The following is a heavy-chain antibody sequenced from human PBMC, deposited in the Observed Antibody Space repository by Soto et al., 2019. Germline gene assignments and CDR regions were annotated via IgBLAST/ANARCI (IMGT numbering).Heavy chain of an antibody. D-gene: IGHD6-19*01. Sequence: GGSLRLSCAASGFTFSSYGMHWVRQAPGKGLEWVAVIWYDGSNKYYADSVKGRFTISRDNSKNTLYLQMNSLRAEDTAVYYCAREREQWLVPTDYWGQGTLVTVSS. CDR3: AREREQWLVPTDY. V-gene: IGHV3-33*01. CDR1: GFTFSSYG. CDR2: IWYDGSNK. J-gene: IGHJ4*02.